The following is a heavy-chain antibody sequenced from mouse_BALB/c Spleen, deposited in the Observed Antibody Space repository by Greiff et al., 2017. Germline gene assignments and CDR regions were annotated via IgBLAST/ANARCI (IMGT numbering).Heavy chain of an antibody. J-gene: IGHJ2*01. CDR3: ARDGGLRPFDY. Sequence: EVQRVESGGGLVQPGGSLKLSCAASGFTFSSYTMSWVRQTPEKRLEWVAYISNGGGSTYYPDTVKGRFTISRDNAKNTLYLQMSSLKSEDTAMYYCARDGGLRPFDYWGQGTTLTVSS. CDR1: GFTFSSYT. D-gene: IGHD1-1*01. CDR2: ISNGGGST. V-gene: IGHV5-12-2*01.